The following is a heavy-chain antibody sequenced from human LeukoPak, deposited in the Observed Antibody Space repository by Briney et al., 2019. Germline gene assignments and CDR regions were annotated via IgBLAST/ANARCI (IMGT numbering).Heavy chain of an antibody. V-gene: IGHV1-8*02. Sequence: ASVKVSCKASGYTFTSYGISWVRQAPGQGLEWMGWMNPNSGNTGYAQKFQGRVTMTRNTSISTAYMELSSLRSEDTAVYYCARGWGYDILTGYSKGHAFDIWGQGTMVTVSS. J-gene: IGHJ3*02. CDR1: GYTFTSYG. D-gene: IGHD3-9*01. CDR2: MNPNSGNT. CDR3: ARGWGYDILTGYSKGHAFDI.